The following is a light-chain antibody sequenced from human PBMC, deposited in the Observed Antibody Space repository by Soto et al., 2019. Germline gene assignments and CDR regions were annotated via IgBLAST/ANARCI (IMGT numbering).Light chain of an antibody. J-gene: IGKJ5*01. CDR1: QSVGSNY. V-gene: IGKV3-20*01. Sequence: EVVLTQSPDTLSLSPGERATLSCRASQSVGSNYLAWYQQKPGQAPRLLIYAASSRATGIADRFSGSGSGTDFTLTISRLEPEDFALYYCQQFGRSSSTFGQGTRLEIK. CDR2: AAS. CDR3: QQFGRSSST.